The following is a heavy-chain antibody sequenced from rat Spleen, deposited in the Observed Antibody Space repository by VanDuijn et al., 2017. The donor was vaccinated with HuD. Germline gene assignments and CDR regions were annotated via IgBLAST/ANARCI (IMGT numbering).Heavy chain of an antibody. V-gene: IGHV2S12*01. CDR2: ISSGGTT. Sequence: QVQLKESGPGLVKPSETLSLTCTVSGFSLTSYHVSWIRQPPGKGLEWIAAISSGGTTYYNSTLKSRLSITRDTSKSQVFLKMNSLQTEDTAMYFCAWGWFAYWGQGTLVTVSS. CDR3: AWGWFAY. J-gene: IGHJ3*01. CDR1: GFSLTSYH.